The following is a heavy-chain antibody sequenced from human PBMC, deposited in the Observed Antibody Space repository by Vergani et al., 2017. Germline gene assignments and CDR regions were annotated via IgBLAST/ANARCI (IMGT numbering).Heavy chain of an antibody. CDR1: GGSISSSSYY. J-gene: IGHJ4*02. V-gene: IGHV4-39*01. Sequence: QLQLPESGPGLVKPSETLSLTCTVSGGSISSSSYYWGWIRQPPGKGLEWIGSIYYSGSTYYNPSLKSRVTISVDTSKNQFSLKLSSVTAADTAVYYCARRGTIAARPRFDYWGQGTLVTVSS. D-gene: IGHD6-6*01. CDR2: IYYSGST. CDR3: ARRGTIAARPRFDY.